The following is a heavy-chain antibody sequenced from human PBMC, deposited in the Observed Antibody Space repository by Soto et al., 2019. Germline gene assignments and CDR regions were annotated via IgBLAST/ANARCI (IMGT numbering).Heavy chain of an antibody. Sequence: SVKVSCKVSGYTLTELSMHWVRQAPGKGLEWMGRIIPILGIANYAQKFQGRVTITADKSTSTAYMELSSLRSEDTAVYYCARGPLSGCTNGVCYTAFDYWGQGTLVTVSS. CDR3: ARGPLSGCTNGVCYTAFDY. CDR2: IIPILGIA. J-gene: IGHJ4*02. CDR1: GYTLTELS. V-gene: IGHV1-69*04. D-gene: IGHD2-8*01.